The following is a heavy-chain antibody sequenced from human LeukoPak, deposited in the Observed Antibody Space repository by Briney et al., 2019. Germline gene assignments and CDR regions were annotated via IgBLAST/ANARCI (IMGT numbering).Heavy chain of an antibody. V-gene: IGHV3-13*01. Sequence: QTGGSLRLSCAASGFTFSSYDMHWVRQATGKGLEWVSGIGTAGDIYYPGSVKGRFTISRENAKNSLYLQVNSLRAEDTAVYYCARDWFHAIDYWGQGTLVTVSS. CDR1: GFTFSSYD. J-gene: IGHJ4*02. CDR3: ARDWFHAIDY. CDR2: IGTAGDI. D-gene: IGHD2/OR15-2a*01.